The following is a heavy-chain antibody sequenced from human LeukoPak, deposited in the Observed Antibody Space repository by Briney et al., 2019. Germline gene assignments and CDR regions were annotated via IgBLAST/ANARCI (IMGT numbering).Heavy chain of an antibody. CDR1: GFSFSSFG. D-gene: IGHD3-22*01. CDR2: IRYDGSKK. V-gene: IGHV3-30*02. J-gene: IGHJ4*02. Sequence: GGSLRLSCAASGFSFSSFGMHWVRQAPGKGLDWVAFIRYDGSKKYYADSVKGRFTISRDSSKNTLYLQMNSLRAEDTAVYYCARDGGTRLKYSFGYGDSWGQGTLVTVSS. CDR3: ARDGGTRLKYSFGYGDS.